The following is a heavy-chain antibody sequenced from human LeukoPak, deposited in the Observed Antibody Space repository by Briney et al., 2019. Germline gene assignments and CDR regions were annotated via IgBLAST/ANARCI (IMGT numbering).Heavy chain of an antibody. D-gene: IGHD3-3*01. CDR3: AREGRFLEWFEADYYYYYMDV. CDR2: IYTGGST. V-gene: IGHV4-4*07. J-gene: IGHJ6*03. CDR1: GGSISSYY. Sequence: PSETLSLTCTVSGGSISSYYWSWIRQPAGKGLEWLGRIYTGGSTNYNPSLKSRVTMSVDTSKNQFSLKLSSVTAADTAVYYCAREGRFLEWFEADYYYYYMDVWGKGTTVTVSS.